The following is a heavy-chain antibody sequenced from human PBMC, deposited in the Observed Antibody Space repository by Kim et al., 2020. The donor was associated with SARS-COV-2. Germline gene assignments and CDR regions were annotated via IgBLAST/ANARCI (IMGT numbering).Heavy chain of an antibody. D-gene: IGHD2-2*01. CDR1: GFTFSSYA. V-gene: IGHV3-23*01. Sequence: GGSLRLSCAASGFTFSSYAMSWVRQAPGKGLEWVSAISGSGGSTYYADSVKGRFTISRDNSKNTLYLQMNSLRAEDTVVYYCAKDRGYADLNWFDPWGQGTLVTVSS. J-gene: IGHJ5*02. CDR2: ISGSGGST. CDR3: AKDRGYADLNWFDP.